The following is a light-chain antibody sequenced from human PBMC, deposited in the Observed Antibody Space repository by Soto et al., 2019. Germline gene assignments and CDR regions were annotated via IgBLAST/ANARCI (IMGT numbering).Light chain of an antibody. Sequence: EIVMTQSPATLSVSPGEGATLSCRASQSVSSKLAWYQQKPGQAPRLLIYGASTRATGIPARFSGSGSGTDFTLTISSLEPEDFAVYYCQQRCNWPPVTFGGGTKVDI. CDR1: QSVSSK. J-gene: IGKJ4*01. CDR2: GAS. CDR3: QQRCNWPPVT. V-gene: IGKV3-15*01.